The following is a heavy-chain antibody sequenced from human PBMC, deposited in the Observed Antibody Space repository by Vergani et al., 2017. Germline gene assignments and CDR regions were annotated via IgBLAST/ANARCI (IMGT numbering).Heavy chain of an antibody. V-gene: IGHV1-18*01. CDR1: GYTFTSYG. J-gene: IGHJ4*02. CDR2: ISAYNGNT. Sequence: QVQLVQSGAEVKTPGASVKVSCKASGYTFTSYGISWVRQAPGQGLEWMGWISAYNGNTNYAQKLQGRVTMTTDTSTSTAYMELRSLRSDDTAVYYCARDIVVVPAAIREEFDYWGQGTLVTVSS. D-gene: IGHD2-2*02. CDR3: ARDIVVVPAAIREEFDY.